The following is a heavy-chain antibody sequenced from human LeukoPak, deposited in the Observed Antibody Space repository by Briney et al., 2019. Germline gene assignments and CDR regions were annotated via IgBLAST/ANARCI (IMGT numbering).Heavy chain of an antibody. V-gene: IGHV4-39*01. Sequence: PSETLSLTCTVSGGSISSSSYYWGWIRQPPGKGLEWIGSIYYSGSTYYNPSLKSRVTISVDTSKNQFSLKLSSVTAADTAVYYCARRNYYDSSHAFDIWGQGTMVTVSS. CDR1: GGSISSSSYY. J-gene: IGHJ3*02. CDR2: IYYSGST. D-gene: IGHD3-22*01. CDR3: ARRNYYDSSHAFDI.